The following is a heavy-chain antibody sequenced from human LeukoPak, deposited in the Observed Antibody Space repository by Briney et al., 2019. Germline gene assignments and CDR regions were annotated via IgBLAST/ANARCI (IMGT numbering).Heavy chain of an antibody. Sequence: PETLSLTCAVYGGSFSGYYWSWIRQAPGKGLEWIGEINHSGSTNQNPSLKSRVTISVDTTKNQFSLKLSSVTAADSAVYYCTRGAEQLSSYGMDVWGKGTTVTVSS. J-gene: IGHJ6*04. CDR1: GGSFSGYY. CDR2: INHSGST. V-gene: IGHV4-34*01. D-gene: IGHD5-18*01. CDR3: TRGAEQLSSYGMDV.